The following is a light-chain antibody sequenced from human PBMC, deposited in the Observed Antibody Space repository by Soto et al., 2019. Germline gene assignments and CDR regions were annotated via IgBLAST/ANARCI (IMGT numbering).Light chain of an antibody. CDR3: TAWDDSLNGPV. V-gene: IGLV1-44*01. Sequence: QSVLTQPPSVSGTPGQRVTISCSGSSSNIGSNIVNWYQQFPGTAPRLLIYNINQRPSGVPDRFSGSKSGTSASLAISGLQSEDEADYYCTAWDDSLNGPVFGPGTKLTVL. CDR2: NIN. CDR1: SSNIGSNI. J-gene: IGLJ1*01.